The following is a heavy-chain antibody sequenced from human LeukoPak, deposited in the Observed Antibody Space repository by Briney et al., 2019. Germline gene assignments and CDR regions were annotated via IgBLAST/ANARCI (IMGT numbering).Heavy chain of an antibody. D-gene: IGHD2-8*01. CDR3: ARGGFVLMVYDTYYFDY. CDR2: INPNSGGT. V-gene: IGHV1-2*02. J-gene: IGHJ4*02. Sequence: ASVTVSCKASGYTFTGYYMHWLRQAPGQGLEWMGWINPNSGGTNYAQKFQGRVTMTRDTSISTAYMELSRLRSDDTAVYYCARGGFVLMVYDTYYFDYWGQGSLVTVSS. CDR1: GYTFTGYY.